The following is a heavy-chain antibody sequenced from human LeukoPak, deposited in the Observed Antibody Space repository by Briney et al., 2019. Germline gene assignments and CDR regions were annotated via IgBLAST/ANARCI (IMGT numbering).Heavy chain of an antibody. V-gene: IGHV4-59*01. CDR2: IYYSGIT. Sequence: SETLSLTCSVSGASISSYYYNWIRQSPGKGLEWIGYIYYSGITNYNPSLKRRVTMSLDTSNNQFSLKLSSVTAADTAVYYCARVLLSSGYSTWGQGTLVTVSS. J-gene: IGHJ5*02. D-gene: IGHD3-22*01. CDR3: ARVLLSSGYST. CDR1: GASISSYY.